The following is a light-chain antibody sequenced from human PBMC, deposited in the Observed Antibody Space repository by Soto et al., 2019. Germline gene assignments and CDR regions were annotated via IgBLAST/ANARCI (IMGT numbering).Light chain of an antibody. CDR2: DVS. V-gene: IGLV2-14*01. CDR1: SSDVGGYNY. Sequence: QSALTRPASVSGSPGQSITISCTGTSSDVGGYNYDSWYQQHPGKAPKLMIYDVSNRPSGVSNRFSGSKSGNTASLTISGLRAEDEADYYCSSYTSSSTLVVFGAGTTLTVL. CDR3: SSYTSSSTLVV. J-gene: IGLJ2*01.